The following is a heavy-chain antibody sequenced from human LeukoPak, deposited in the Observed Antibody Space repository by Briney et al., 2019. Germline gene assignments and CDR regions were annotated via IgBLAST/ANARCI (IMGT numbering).Heavy chain of an antibody. J-gene: IGHJ3*02. CDR3: YGYFDWLLSLAPDAFDI. V-gene: IGHV3-23*01. CDR1: GFTFSSYA. Sequence: GGSLRLSCAASGFTFSSYAMSWVRQAPGKGLEWVSAISGSGGSAYYADSVKGRFTISRDNSKNTLYLQMNSLRAEDTAVYYCYGYFDWLLSLAPDAFDIWGQGTMVTVSS. D-gene: IGHD3-9*01. CDR2: ISGSGGSA.